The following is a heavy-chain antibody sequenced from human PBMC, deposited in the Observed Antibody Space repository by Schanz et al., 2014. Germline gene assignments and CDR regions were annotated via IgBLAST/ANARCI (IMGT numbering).Heavy chain of an antibody. D-gene: IGHD3-16*02. CDR2: IRPDNGHT. V-gene: IGHV1-18*01. Sequence: QVQLVQSGGEMKKPGASVKVSCKASGYTFTDYGLSWVRQAPGQGLEWLGWIRPDNGHTTYSQKVRDRVIFTTDTSANTAYMELRSLRSDDTAHYYCARGNRLQYYDDIWGSYRDPSELDYWGQGTLVTVSS. J-gene: IGHJ4*02. CDR1: GYTFTDYG. CDR3: ARGNRLQYYDDIWGSYRDPSELDY.